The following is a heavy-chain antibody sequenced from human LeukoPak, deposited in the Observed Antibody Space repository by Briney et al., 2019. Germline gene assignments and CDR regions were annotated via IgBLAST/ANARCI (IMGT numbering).Heavy chain of an antibody. J-gene: IGHJ4*02. D-gene: IGHD6-19*01. CDR2: INPSGGST. CDR1: GYTFTSYY. Sequence: ASVTVSCKASGYTFTSYYMHWVRQAPGQGLEWMGIINPSGGSTSYAQKFQGRVTMTRDTSTSTVYMELSSLRSEDTAVYYCARGGRSAVAEDHYFDYWGQGTLVTVSS. CDR3: ARGGRSAVAEDHYFDY. V-gene: IGHV1-46*01.